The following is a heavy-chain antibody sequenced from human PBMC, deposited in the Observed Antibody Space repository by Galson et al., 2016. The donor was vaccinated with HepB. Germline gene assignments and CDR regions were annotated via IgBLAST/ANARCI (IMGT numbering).Heavy chain of an antibody. CDR1: GFTFSSYG. CDR2: ISGGGSK. V-gene: IGHV3-23*01. D-gene: IGHD3-10*01. J-gene: IGHJ4*02. CDR3: AKQRGHPVSSYYFDY. Sequence: SLRLSCAASGFTFSSYGMHWDRQAPGKGLEWVSAISGGGSKYYADSVEGRFTISRDNSKNTLYLQMNSLRVEDTAVYYCAKQRGHPVSSYYFDYWGQGTLVTVSS.